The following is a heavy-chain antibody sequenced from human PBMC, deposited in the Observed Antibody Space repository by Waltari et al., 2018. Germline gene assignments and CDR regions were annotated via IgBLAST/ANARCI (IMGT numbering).Heavy chain of an antibody. V-gene: IGHV3-74*01. D-gene: IGHD3-16*01. Sequence: VESGGGSVRPGGSLRLSCVASGFPVNLNHFWMHWVRQAPGEGLVWVSRINGDGGLIAYADSVKGRFTVSRDNARNTLDLQMNNLRVEDTAVYYCVRGMGDYWGQGTLVTVSS. J-gene: IGHJ4*02. CDR2: INGDGGLI. CDR1: GFPVNLNHFW. CDR3: VRGMGDY.